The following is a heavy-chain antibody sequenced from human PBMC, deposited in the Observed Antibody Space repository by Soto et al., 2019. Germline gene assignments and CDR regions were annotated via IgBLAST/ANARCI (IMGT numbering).Heavy chain of an antibody. CDR1: GGTVASSHW. CDR3: AREIVTAGGNNYFDP. Sequence: SETLSLTCGVSGGTVASSHWWSWVRQSPGRGLEWIGNVYHTGDTNFNPSLQSRVTFSVDKSNNQFSLRLTSVTAADTAVYFCAREIVTAGGNNYFDPWGPGTLVTSPQ. CDR2: VYHTGDT. D-gene: IGHD2-21*02. V-gene: IGHV4-4*02. J-gene: IGHJ5*02.